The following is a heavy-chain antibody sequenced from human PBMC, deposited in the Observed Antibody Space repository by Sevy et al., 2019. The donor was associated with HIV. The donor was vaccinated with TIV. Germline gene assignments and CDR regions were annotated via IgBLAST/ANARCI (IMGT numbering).Heavy chain of an antibody. CDR2: ISSSSSYI. CDR3: ARDRESSYYYYYYMDV. V-gene: IGHV3-21*01. J-gene: IGHJ6*03. D-gene: IGHD6-6*01. CDR1: GFTFSSYS. Sequence: GGSLRLSCAASGFTFSSYSMNWDRQAPGKGLEWVSSISSSSSYIYYADSVKGRFTISRDNAKNSLYLQMNSLRAEDTAVYYCARDRESSYYYYYYMDVWGRGTTVTVSS.